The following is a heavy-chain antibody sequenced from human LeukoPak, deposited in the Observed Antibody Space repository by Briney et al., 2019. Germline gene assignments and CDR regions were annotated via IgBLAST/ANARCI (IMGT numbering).Heavy chain of an antibody. V-gene: IGHV4-30-2*02. D-gene: IGHD6-19*01. CDR1: GGSISSGGYY. Sequence: SQTLSLTCTVSGGSISSGGYYWSWIRQPPGKGLEWIGYIYHSGSTYYNPSLKSRVTISVDTSKKQFSLKLSSVTAADTAVYYCARFKRAGGWSYFDYWGQGTLVTVSS. CDR2: IYHSGST. J-gene: IGHJ4*02. CDR3: ARFKRAGGWSYFDY.